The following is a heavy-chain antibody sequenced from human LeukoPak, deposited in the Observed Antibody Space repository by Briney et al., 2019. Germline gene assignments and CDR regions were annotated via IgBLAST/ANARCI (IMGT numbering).Heavy chain of an antibody. CDR2: IIPILGMA. Sequence: SVKVSCKASGGTFTSYGINWVRQAPGQGLEWMGRIIPILGMANYAQKFQGRVTITADKSTNIAYMELTSLRPEDTAMFYCARGGWGSSSGNWFDPWGQGTLVIVSS. J-gene: IGHJ5*02. V-gene: IGHV1-69*04. D-gene: IGHD6-13*01. CDR1: GGTFTSYG. CDR3: ARGGWGSSSGNWFDP.